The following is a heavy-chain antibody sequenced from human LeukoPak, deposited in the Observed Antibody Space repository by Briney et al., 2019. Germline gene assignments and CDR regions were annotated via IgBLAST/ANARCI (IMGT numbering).Heavy chain of an antibody. CDR1: GFIFSHYW. CDR2: INQDGSEK. Sequence: QPGGSLRLSCAASGFIFSHYWMSWVRQAPGRGLECVANINQDGSEKYYVDSVKGRFTISRDTPKNTLYLQMNSLRAEDTAVYYCARDRSVRYFDYWGQGALVTVSS. D-gene: IGHD2-15*01. J-gene: IGHJ4*02. CDR3: ARDRSVRYFDY. V-gene: IGHV3-7*01.